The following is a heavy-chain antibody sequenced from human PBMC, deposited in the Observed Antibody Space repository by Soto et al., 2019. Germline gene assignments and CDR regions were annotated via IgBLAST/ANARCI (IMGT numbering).Heavy chain of an antibody. CDR3: ARDDYPSYYDSSGYHFDY. CDR2: ISSSSSTI. Sequence: EVQLVESGGGLVQPGGSLRLSCAASGFTFSSYSMNWVRQAPGKGLEWVSYISSSSSTIHYADSVKGRFTISRDNAKNSXXLQMNSLRAEDTAVYYCARDDYPSYYDSSGYHFDYWGQGTLVTVSS. CDR1: GFTFSSYS. J-gene: IGHJ4*02. V-gene: IGHV3-48*01. D-gene: IGHD3-22*01.